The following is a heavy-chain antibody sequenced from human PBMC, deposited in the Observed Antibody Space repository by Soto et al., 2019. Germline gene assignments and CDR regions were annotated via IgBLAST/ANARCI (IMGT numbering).Heavy chain of an antibody. Sequence: SETLSLTCAVSSGSISSSNWWSWVRQPPGKGLEWIGEIYHSGSTNYNPSLKSRVTISVDKSKNQFSLKLSSVTAADTAVYYCAGRITISRMGFDYWGQGTLVTVSS. CDR3: AGRITISRMGFDY. D-gene: IGHD3-3*01. J-gene: IGHJ4*02. CDR1: SGSISSSNW. V-gene: IGHV4-4*02. CDR2: IYHSGST.